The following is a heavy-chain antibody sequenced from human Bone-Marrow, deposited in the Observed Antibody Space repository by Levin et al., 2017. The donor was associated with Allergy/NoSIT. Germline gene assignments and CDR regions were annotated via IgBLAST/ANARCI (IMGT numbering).Heavy chain of an antibody. CDR3: AADLGWFDP. Sequence: GGSLRLSCAASRFTFSDHAMTWVRQAPGKGLEWLSSISSSGFNTYYLDSVKGRFTISRDNPKNTLYLQMNSLRAEDTAIYYCAADLGWFDPWGQGTLVTVSS. CDR2: ISSSGFNT. CDR1: RFTFSDHA. J-gene: IGHJ5*02. V-gene: IGHV3-23*01.